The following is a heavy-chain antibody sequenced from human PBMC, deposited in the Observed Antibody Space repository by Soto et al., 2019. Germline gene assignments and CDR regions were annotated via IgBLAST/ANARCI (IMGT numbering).Heavy chain of an antibody. Sequence: EVQLLESGGGLVQPGGSLRLSCAASGFTFSRYAMNWVRQAPGKGLEWVSSVTNTGANTYYADSVKGRFTISRDNSKSTLYLQLNSLRVEDTAVYYCAKGVRPYCSAVYCYPFDYWGQGTLVSVSS. CDR1: GFTFSRYA. CDR2: VTNTGANT. D-gene: IGHD2-15*01. V-gene: IGHV3-23*01. CDR3: AKGVRPYCSAVYCYPFDY. J-gene: IGHJ4*02.